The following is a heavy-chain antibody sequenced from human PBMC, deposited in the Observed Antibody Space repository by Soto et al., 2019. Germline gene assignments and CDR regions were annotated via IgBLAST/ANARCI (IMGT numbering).Heavy chain of an antibody. D-gene: IGHD2-21*01. CDR1: GFTFSIYA. J-gene: IGHJ5*02. Sequence: QVQLVESGGGVVQPGRSLRLSCAASGFTFSIYAMHWVRQAPGKGLEWVAVISYDGSNKYYADSVKGRFTISRDNSKNPGYLQMNSLRAEDSAVYYCAREYSDGWFDPWGQGTLVTVSS. CDR3: AREYSDGWFDP. V-gene: IGHV3-30-3*01. CDR2: ISYDGSNK.